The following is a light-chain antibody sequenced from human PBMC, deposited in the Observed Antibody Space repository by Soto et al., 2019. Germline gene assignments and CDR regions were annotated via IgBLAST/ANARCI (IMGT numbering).Light chain of an antibody. Sequence: DIQMTQSPSTLSASVGDRVTITCRACQSISSWLAWYQQKPGKAPKLLIYDASSLESGVPSRFSGSGSGTEFTLTISSLQPDDFATYYCQQSTSYSRTFGQGTKVDIK. V-gene: IGKV1-5*01. CDR2: DAS. CDR3: QQSTSYSRT. J-gene: IGKJ1*01. CDR1: QSISSW.